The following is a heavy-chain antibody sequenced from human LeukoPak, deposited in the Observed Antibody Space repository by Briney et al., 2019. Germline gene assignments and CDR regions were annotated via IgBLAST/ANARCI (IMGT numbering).Heavy chain of an antibody. CDR3: ARDVGDHNWNPGHYYYYMDV. J-gene: IGHJ6*03. CDR2: ISAYNGKS. Sequence: GSSVKVSCKASGGTFSSYAISWVRQAPGQGLEWMGWISAYNGKSNYAEKFQGRITMTTDTSTRTAYMEVRSLRSDDTAVYYCARDVGDHNWNPGHYYYYMDVWGRGTTVTVSS. D-gene: IGHD1-1*01. CDR1: GGTFSSYA. V-gene: IGHV1-18*01.